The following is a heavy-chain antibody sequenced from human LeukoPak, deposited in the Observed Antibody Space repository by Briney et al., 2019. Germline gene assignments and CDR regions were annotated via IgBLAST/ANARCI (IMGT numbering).Heavy chain of an antibody. D-gene: IGHD1-26*01. J-gene: IGHJ4*02. Sequence: GGSLRLSCAASGFTFSDYWIHWVRQAPGKGLVWVALIYSDGGTTNYADSVKGRFTISRDNAKNTVYLQMNSLRVEDTGVYYCTRDIYSIAEWGQGTLVTVSS. CDR1: GFTFSDYW. V-gene: IGHV3-74*01. CDR3: TRDIYSIAE. CDR2: IYSDGGTT.